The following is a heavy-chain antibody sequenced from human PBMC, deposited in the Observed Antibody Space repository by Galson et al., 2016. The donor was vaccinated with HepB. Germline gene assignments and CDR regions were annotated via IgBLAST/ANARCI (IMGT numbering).Heavy chain of an antibody. D-gene: IGHD2/OR15-2a*01. CDR2: ISVNSGNT. CDR1: GYTFTTNG. CDR3: ARDKDYFLDY. J-gene: IGHJ4*02. V-gene: IGHV1-18*04. Sequence: SVKVSCKASGYTFTTNGLSWVRQAPGQGLEWMGWISVNSGNTIYAQKFQGRVTMTRDTSTTTAHMELRSLRSDDTAVYYCARDKDYFLDYWGQGTLVIVSS.